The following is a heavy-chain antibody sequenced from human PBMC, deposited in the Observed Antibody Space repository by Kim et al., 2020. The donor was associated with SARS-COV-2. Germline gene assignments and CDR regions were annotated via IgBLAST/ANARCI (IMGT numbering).Heavy chain of an antibody. J-gene: IGHJ4*02. CDR2: MNPNSGNT. CDR3: ARGGADIVATMGGNDY. D-gene: IGHD5-12*01. CDR1: GYTFTSYD. V-gene: IGHV1-8*01. Sequence: ASVKVSCKASGYTFTSYDINWVRQATGQGLEWMGWMNPNSGNTGYAQKFQGRVTMTRNTSISTAYMELSSLRSEDTAVYYCARGGADIVATMGGNDYWGQGTLVTVSS.